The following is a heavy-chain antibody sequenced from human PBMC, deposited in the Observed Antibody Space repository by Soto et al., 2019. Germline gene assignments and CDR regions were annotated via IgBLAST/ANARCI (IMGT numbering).Heavy chain of an antibody. J-gene: IGHJ6*02. V-gene: IGHV1-2*04. CDR3: ARDPGGYENYYYYVMDV. D-gene: IGHD5-12*01. CDR2: INPNSGGT. Sequence: GASVKVSCKASGYTFTGYYMHWVRQAPGQGLEWMGWINPNSGGTNYAQKFQGWVTMTRDTSISTAYMELSRLRSDDTAVYYCARDPGGYENYYYYVMDVWGQGTTVTVSS. CDR1: GYTFTGYY.